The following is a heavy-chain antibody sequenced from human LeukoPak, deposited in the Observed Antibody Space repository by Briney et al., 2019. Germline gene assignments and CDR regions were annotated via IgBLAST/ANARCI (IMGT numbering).Heavy chain of an antibody. CDR2: ISGSGGST. D-gene: IGHD6-13*01. Sequence: PGGSLRLSCAASGFTFGSYAMSWVRQAPGKGLEWVSAISGSGGSTYYADSVKGRFTISRDNSKNTLYLQMNSLRAEDTAVYYCARAATSSSWYGNWFDPWGQGTLVTVSS. V-gene: IGHV3-23*01. CDR3: ARAATSSSWYGNWFDP. CDR1: GFTFGSYA. J-gene: IGHJ5*02.